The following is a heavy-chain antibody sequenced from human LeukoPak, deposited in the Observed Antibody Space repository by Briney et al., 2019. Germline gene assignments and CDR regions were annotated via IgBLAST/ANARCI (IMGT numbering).Heavy chain of an antibody. J-gene: IGHJ4*02. CDR1: GGSISSSSYY. Sequence: SETLSLTCTVSGGSISSSSYYWGSIRQPPGKGLEWIGSIYYSGSTYYNPSLKSRVTISVDTSKNQFSLNLRSVTTADTAVYYCARVSISLFGVVTAHFDSSGQGTLVSVSS. V-gene: IGHV4-39*01. CDR3: ARVSISLFGVVTAHFDS. CDR2: IYYSGST. D-gene: IGHD3-3*01.